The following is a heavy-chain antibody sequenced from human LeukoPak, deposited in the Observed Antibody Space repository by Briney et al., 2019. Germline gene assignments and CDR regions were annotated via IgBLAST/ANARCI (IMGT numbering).Heavy chain of an antibody. CDR1: GFTFSSYA. D-gene: IGHD1-1*01. CDR3: ARENEVEHQFDY. J-gene: IGHJ4*02. Sequence: GGSLRLSCAASGFTFSSYAMSWVRQAPGKGLEWVSVISGSGGSTDYADSVKGRFTISRDNSKNTLYLQMNSLRAEDTTVYYCARENEVEHQFDYWGQGTLVTVSS. V-gene: IGHV3-23*01. CDR2: ISGSGGST.